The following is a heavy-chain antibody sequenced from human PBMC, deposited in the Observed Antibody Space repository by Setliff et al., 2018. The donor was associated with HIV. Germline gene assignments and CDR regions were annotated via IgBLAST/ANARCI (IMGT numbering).Heavy chain of an antibody. V-gene: IGHV1-2*02. CDR2: LNPRSGGS. J-gene: IGHJ6*03. Sequence: ASVKVSCKASGYTFSGYYIHWVRQAPGQGLEWMGWLNPRSGGSDYAQRFQGRVTMTRDTSISTAYMELSRLTSDDTAVYYCASGGGVTFYYYYYMDVWAKGTTVTVSS. CDR3: ASGGGVTFYYYYYMDV. CDR1: GYTFSGYY. D-gene: IGHD3-16*01.